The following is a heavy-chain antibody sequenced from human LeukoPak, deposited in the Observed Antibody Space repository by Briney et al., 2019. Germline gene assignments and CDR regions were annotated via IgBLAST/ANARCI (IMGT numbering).Heavy chain of an antibody. CDR1: GFTFRSYA. D-gene: IGHD5-24*01. CDR2: ISYDGSNK. V-gene: IGHV3-30*04. CDR3: AKSLRPDGYNIADFDY. Sequence: GGSLRLSWAASGFTFRSYAMHWVRQAPGKGLEWVAVISYDGSNKYYADSVKGRFTISRDNSKNTLYLQMNSLRAEDTAVYYCAKSLRPDGYNIADFDYWGQGTLVTVSS. J-gene: IGHJ4*02.